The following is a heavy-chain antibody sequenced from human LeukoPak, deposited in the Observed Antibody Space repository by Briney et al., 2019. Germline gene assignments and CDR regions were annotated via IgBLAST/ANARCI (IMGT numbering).Heavy chain of an antibody. Sequence: GGSLRVSCAASGFTFSSYSMNWVRQAPGKGVECISYISIGGSTIYYTDSVKGRFTISRDHAKNSLCLQMNSLRAEDTAVYYCARSQLLSGYYYYYMDVWGKGTTVTVSS. CDR3: ARSQLLSGYYYYYMDV. D-gene: IGHD2-2*01. V-gene: IGHV3-48*01. J-gene: IGHJ6*03. CDR1: GFTFSSYS. CDR2: ISIGGSTI.